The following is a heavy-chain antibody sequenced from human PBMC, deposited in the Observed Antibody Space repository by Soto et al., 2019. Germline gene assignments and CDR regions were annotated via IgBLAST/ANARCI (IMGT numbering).Heavy chain of an antibody. CDR3: ATGSRGWSHYYGMDV. CDR1: RFTVKNAW. CDR2: IKSKTYGGTR. V-gene: IGHV3-15*01. J-gene: IGHJ6*02. Sequence: PGGSLRLSCAASRFTVKNAWMSWVRQAPGRGLEWVGRIKSKTYGGTRDYAAPVKGRFTISRDDSKNTLYLEMNGLKTEDTAVYYCATGSRGWSHYYGMDVWGQGTTVTVSS. D-gene: IGHD6-19*01.